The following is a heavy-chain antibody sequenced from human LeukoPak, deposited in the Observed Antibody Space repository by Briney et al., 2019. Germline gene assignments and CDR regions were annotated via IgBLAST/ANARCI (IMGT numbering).Heavy chain of an antibody. D-gene: IGHD3-16*02. CDR3: AIYGGSSYRHAFDI. Sequence: PSETLSLTCIVSGGSISSYYWSWIRQPPGKGLEWIGYIYYSGNTNYNPSLKSRVTISVDTSKNQFSLKLSSVTAADTAVYYCAIYGGSSYRHAFDIWGQGTMVTVSS. CDR1: GGSISSYY. J-gene: IGHJ3*02. CDR2: IYYSGNT. V-gene: IGHV4-59*01.